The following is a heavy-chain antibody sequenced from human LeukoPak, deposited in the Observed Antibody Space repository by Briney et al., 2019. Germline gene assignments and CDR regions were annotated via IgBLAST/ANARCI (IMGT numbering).Heavy chain of an antibody. V-gene: IGHV6-1*01. CDR2: TYHRSRWYN. Sequence: SQTLSLTCAISGDSVSSNSAAWNWIRQSPSRGLGWLGRTYHRSRWYNDYAVSVRGRITINPDTSKNQFSLQLKSVTPEDTAVYYCARIVGGSQDFWGQGTLVTVSS. CDR1: GDSVSSNSAA. CDR3: ARIVGGSQDF. J-gene: IGHJ4*02. D-gene: IGHD3-16*02.